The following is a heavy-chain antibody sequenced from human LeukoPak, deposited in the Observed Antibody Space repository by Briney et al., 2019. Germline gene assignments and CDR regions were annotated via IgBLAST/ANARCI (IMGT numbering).Heavy chain of an antibody. J-gene: IGHJ4*02. CDR2: IYYSGST. V-gene: IGHV4-59*01. Sequence: SETLSLTCTVSGGSISSYYWSWIRQPPGKGLEWIGYIYYSGSTNYNPSLKSRVTISVDTSKNQFSLKLSSVTAADTALYYCAKGLRGYSNAFDYWGQGTLVTVSS. D-gene: IGHD5-18*01. CDR3: AKGLRGYSNAFDY. CDR1: GGSISSYY.